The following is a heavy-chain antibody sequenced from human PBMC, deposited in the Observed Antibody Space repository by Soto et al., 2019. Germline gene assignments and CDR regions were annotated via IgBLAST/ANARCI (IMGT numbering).Heavy chain of an antibody. Sequence: GGSLSLSCAASGFTFSSYWMHWVRHAPGKGLVWVSRINSDGSSTNYADSVKGRFTISRDNAKNTLFLQMNSLRAEDTAVYSCARDAVSFDYGMDVWGQGTTVTVSS. CDR2: INSDGSST. CDR3: ARDAVSFDYGMDV. D-gene: IGHD3-10*01. V-gene: IGHV3-74*01. J-gene: IGHJ6*02. CDR1: GFTFSSYW.